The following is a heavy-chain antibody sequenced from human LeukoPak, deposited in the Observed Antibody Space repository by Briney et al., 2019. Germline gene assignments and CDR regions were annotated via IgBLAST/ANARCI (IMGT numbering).Heavy chain of an antibody. D-gene: IGHD4-11*01. CDR1: GGSFSGYY. Sequence: PSETLSLTCAVYGGSFSGYYWSWIRQPPGKGREWIGEINHRGSTNYNPSLKSRVTISVDTSKNQFSLKLSSVTAADTAVYYCARVNYSNYFDYWGQGTLVTVSS. V-gene: IGHV4-34*01. CDR2: INHRGST. CDR3: ARVNYSNYFDY. J-gene: IGHJ4*02.